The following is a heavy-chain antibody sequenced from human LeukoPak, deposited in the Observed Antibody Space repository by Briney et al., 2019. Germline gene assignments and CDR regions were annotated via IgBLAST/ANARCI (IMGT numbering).Heavy chain of an antibody. CDR1: GYTFTGYY. D-gene: IGHD2-2*01. Sequence: ASVKVSCKASGYTFTGYYMHWVRQAPGQGLEWMGWINPNSGGTNYAQKFQGRVTMTRDTSTSTVYMELSSLRSEDTAVYYCARDPPSEYCSSTSCYGNYWGQGTLVTVSS. V-gene: IGHV1-2*02. CDR3: ARDPPSEYCSSTSCYGNY. CDR2: INPNSGGT. J-gene: IGHJ4*02.